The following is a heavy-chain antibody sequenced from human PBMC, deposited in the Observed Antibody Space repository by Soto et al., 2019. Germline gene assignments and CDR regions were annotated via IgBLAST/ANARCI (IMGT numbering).Heavy chain of an antibody. CDR2: ISVNSDTI. CDR1: EFTYSPYG. D-gene: IGHD6-6*01. J-gene: IGHJ4*02. Sequence: QLGGPLRSFCGTSEFTYSPYGMNWLHQAPGKGLECVSYISVNSDTIYYGASVKGRFTIYRDDAKNSLFLQMNSLRDENTAMYYSARVAARSVAGRKDYWGRGTLVT. V-gene: IGHV3-48*02. CDR3: ARVAARSVAGRKDY.